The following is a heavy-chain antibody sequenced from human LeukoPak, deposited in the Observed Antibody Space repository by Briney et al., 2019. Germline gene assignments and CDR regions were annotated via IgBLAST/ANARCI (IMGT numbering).Heavy chain of an antibody. CDR2: IYYSGST. CDR1: GGSISSSSYY. J-gene: IGHJ5*02. CDR3: ARGLVVGAGRLDP. Sequence: SETLSLTCTVSGGSISSSSYYWGWIRQPPGKGLEWIGSIYYSGSTYYNPSLKSRVTISVDTSKNQFSLKLSSVTAADTAVYYCARGLVVGAGRLDPWGQGTLAIVSS. V-gene: IGHV4-39*07. D-gene: IGHD3-22*01.